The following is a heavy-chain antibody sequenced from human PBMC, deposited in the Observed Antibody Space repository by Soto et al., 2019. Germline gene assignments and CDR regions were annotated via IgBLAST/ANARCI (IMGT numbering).Heavy chain of an antibody. CDR3: ARAYSSGWTYYFDY. Sequence: PSGTLSLTCTVSGGSVSSGSYYWSWIRQPPGKGLEWIGYIYYSGSTNYNPSLKSRVTISVDTSKNQFSLKLSSVTAADTAVYYCARAYSSGWTYYFDYWGQGTLVTVSS. V-gene: IGHV4-61*01. CDR2: IYYSGST. D-gene: IGHD6-19*01. J-gene: IGHJ4*02. CDR1: GGSVSSGSYY.